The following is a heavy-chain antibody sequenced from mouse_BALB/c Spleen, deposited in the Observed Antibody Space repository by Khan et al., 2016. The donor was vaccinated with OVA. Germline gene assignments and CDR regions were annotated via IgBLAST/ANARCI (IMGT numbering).Heavy chain of an antibody. V-gene: IGHV1-77*01. J-gene: IGHJ3*01. CDR3: ARRNYFGYTFAY. D-gene: IGHD1-2*01. CDR1: GYTFSDYY. CDR2: ISPGSGDT. Sequence: QVQLQQSGAELARPGASVKLSCKASGYTFSDYYINWVKQRTGQGLEWIGEISPGSGDTYYNEKFKGQATLTADKSSSTAYMQLSSLPSEASAVFCCARRNYFGYTFAYWGQGTLVTVSA.